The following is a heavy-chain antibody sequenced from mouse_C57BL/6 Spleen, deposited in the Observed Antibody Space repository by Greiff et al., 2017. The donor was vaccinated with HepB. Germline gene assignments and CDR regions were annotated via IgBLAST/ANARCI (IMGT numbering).Heavy chain of an antibody. V-gene: IGHV3-1*01. Sequence: EVQLQESGPGMVKPSQSLSLTCTVTGYSITSGYDWHWIRHFPGNKLEWMGYISYSGSTNYNPSLKSRISITHDTSKNHFFLKLNSVTTEDTATYYCARRDYDDYFDYWGQGTTLTVSS. CDR3: ARRDYDDYFDY. J-gene: IGHJ2*01. D-gene: IGHD2-4*01. CDR2: ISYSGST. CDR1: GYSITSGYD.